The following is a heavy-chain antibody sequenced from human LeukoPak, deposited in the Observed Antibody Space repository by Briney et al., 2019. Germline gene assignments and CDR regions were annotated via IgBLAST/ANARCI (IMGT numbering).Heavy chain of an antibody. CDR2: IYYSGST. J-gene: IGHJ6*03. CDR1: GGSISSYY. V-gene: IGHV4-59*08. CDR3: ARVAGTYCSSTSCYNDYHYMDV. D-gene: IGHD2-2*02. Sequence: SETLSLTCTVSGGSISSYYWSWIRQPPGKGLEWIGYIYYSGSTNYNPSLKSRVTISVDTSKNQFSLKLSSVTAADTAVYYCARVAGTYCSSTSCYNDYHYMDVWGKGTTVTVSS.